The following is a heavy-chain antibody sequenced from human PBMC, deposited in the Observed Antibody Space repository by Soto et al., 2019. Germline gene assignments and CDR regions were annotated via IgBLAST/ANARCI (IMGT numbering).Heavy chain of an antibody. Sequence: PSETLSLTCAVSGGSISSGGYSWSWIRQPPGKGLEWIGYIYHSGSTYYNPSLKSRVTISVDRSKNQFSLKLSSVTAADTAVYYCARGRGSTSAPYFDPWGQGTLVT. J-gene: IGHJ5*02. CDR3: ARGRGSTSAPYFDP. V-gene: IGHV4-30-2*01. D-gene: IGHD2-2*01. CDR2: IYHSGST. CDR1: GGSISSGGYS.